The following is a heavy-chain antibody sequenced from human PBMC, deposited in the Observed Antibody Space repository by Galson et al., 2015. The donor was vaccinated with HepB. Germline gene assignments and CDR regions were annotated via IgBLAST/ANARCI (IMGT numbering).Heavy chain of an antibody. Sequence: ETLSLTCTVSGGSISSSSYYWGWIRQPPGKGLEWIGSIYYSGSTYYNPSLKSRVTISVDTSKNQFSLKLSSVTAADTAVYYCARGRWTILGPKKNRYFDYWGQGTLVTVSS. V-gene: IGHV4-39*07. CDR2: IYYSGST. CDR1: GGSISSSSYY. D-gene: IGHD3/OR15-3a*01. CDR3: ARGRWTILGPKKNRYFDY. J-gene: IGHJ4*02.